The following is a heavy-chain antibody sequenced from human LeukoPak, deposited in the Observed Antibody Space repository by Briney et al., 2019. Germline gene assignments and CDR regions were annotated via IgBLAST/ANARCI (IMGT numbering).Heavy chain of an antibody. V-gene: IGHV3-23*01. Sequence: EPGGSLRPSCAASGFTFSSYAMSWVRQAPGKGLEWVSAISGSGGSTYYADSVKGRFTISRDNSKNTLYLQMNSLRAEDTAVYYCAKGGDVDTAYGYWGQGTLVTVSS. CDR3: AKGGDVDTAYGY. CDR1: GFTFSSYA. J-gene: IGHJ4*02. D-gene: IGHD5-18*01. CDR2: ISGSGGST.